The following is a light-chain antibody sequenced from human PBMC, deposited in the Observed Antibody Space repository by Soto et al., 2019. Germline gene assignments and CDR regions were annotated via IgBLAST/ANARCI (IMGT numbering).Light chain of an antibody. CDR3: QQYDKWPWT. J-gene: IGKJ1*01. CDR2: GAS. CDR1: QTINNN. V-gene: IGKV3-15*01. Sequence: DIVMTQSPATLSMSPGERATLSCRASQTINNNLAWNQQKPGQAPSLLIYGASTRATGIPDRFRGSGSGTEFTLTISSLQSEDFAVYYCQQYDKWPWTFGQGTKVEIK.